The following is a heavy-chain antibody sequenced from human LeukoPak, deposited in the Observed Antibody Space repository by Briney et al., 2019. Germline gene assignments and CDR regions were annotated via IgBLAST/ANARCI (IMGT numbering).Heavy chain of an antibody. V-gene: IGHV1-2*02. CDR1: GYTVTVYY. CDR3: AGVDYMVRGARPY. D-gene: IGHD3-10*01. Sequence: ASVKVSCKASGYTVTVYYMYWVRQAPGQGLEWMGWINPNSGGTNYAQKFQGRVTMTRDTSISTAYMELSRLRSDDTAVYYCAGVDYMVRGARPYWGQGTLVTVSS. CDR2: INPNSGGT. J-gene: IGHJ4*02.